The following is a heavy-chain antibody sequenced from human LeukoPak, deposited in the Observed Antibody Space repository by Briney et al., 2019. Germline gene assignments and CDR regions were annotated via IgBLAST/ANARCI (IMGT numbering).Heavy chain of an antibody. CDR2: ISGSGSST. Sequence: GGSLRLSCAASGFTFSSYAMSWLRHAPGEGLEWVSAISGSGSSTYYADSVKGRFTISRDNSKNTLYLQMNSLRADDTAVYYCAKVVGYSSSWYHWGQGTLVSVSS. CDR1: GFTFSSYA. D-gene: IGHD6-13*01. V-gene: IGHV3-23*01. CDR3: AKVVGYSSSWYH. J-gene: IGHJ5*02.